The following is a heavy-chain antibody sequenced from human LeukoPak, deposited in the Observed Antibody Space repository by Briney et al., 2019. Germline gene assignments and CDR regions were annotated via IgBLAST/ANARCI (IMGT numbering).Heavy chain of an antibody. CDR3: ARPRDPLGYCSSTSCPVAFDI. CDR2: IIPILGIA. CDR1: GGTFSSYA. J-gene: IGHJ3*02. D-gene: IGHD2-2*01. V-gene: IGHV1-69*04. Sequence: SVKVSCKASGGTFSSYAISWVRQAPGQGLEWMGRIIPILGIANYAQKFQGRVTITADKSTSTAYMELSSLRSEDTAVYYCARPRDPLGYCSSTSCPVAFDIWGQGTVVTVSS.